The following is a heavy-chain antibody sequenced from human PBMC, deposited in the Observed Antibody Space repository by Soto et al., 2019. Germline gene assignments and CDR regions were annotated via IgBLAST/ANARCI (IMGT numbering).Heavy chain of an antibody. J-gene: IGHJ3*01. CDR2: IIPMLNVT. CDR1: GGTFNTYT. D-gene: IGHD2-2*01. CDR3: SIGSWSAETFDV. Sequence: QVHLIQSGAEVKKPGSSVKVSCKAAGGTFNTYTLIWVRQAPGHGLEWMGRIIPMLNVTNSAQKFQGRLTLPADKSTGTAFMELTSLRSDDTAVYYCSIGSWSAETFDVWGQGTMVTVSS. V-gene: IGHV1-69*02.